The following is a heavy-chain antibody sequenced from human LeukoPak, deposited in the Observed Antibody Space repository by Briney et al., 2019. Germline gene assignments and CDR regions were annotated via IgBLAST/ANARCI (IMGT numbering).Heavy chain of an antibody. CDR2: IYYSGST. CDR1: GGSISSYY. V-gene: IGHV4-59*08. J-gene: IGHJ6*02. Sequence: PETLSLTCTVSGGSISSYYWSWIRQPPGKGLEWIGYIYYSGSTNYNPSLKSRVTISVDTSKNQFSLKLSSVTAADTAVYYCARHTVYGPYYYYGMDVWGQGTTVTVSS. D-gene: IGHD3-16*01. CDR3: ARHTVYGPYYYYGMDV.